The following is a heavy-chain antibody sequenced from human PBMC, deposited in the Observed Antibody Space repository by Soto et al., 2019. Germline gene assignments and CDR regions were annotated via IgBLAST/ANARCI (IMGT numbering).Heavy chain of an antibody. CDR2: IIPIFGTA. Sequence: QVQLVQSGAEVKKPGSSVKVSCKVSGGTFSSYAISWVRQAPGQGLEWMGGIIPIFGTANYAQKFQGRVTITADESTSTAYMELSSLRSEDTAVYYCAREPKDSSSWYGWFDPWGQGTLVTVSS. V-gene: IGHV1-69*01. CDR3: AREPKDSSSWYGWFDP. J-gene: IGHJ5*02. D-gene: IGHD6-13*01. CDR1: GGTFSSYA.